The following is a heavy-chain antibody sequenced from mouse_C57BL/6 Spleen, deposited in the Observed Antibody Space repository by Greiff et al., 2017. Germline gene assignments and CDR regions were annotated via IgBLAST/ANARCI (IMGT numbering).Heavy chain of an antibody. D-gene: IGHD3-3*01. CDR3: TRYRDRVFAY. J-gene: IGHJ3*01. CDR1: GYTFTDYE. V-gene: IGHV1-15*01. CDR2: IDPETGGT. Sequence: QVQLKQSGAELVRPGASVTLSCKASGYTFTDYEMHWVKQTPVHGLEWIGAIDPETGGTAYNQKFKGKAILTADKSSSTAYMELRSLTSEDSAVYYCTRYRDRVFAYWGQGTLVTVSA.